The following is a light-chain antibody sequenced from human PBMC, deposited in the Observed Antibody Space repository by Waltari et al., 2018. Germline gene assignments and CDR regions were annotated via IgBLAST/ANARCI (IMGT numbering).Light chain of an antibody. CDR1: QRVGSNY. CDR3: QHYVRTWA. J-gene: IGKJ1*01. V-gene: IGKV3-20*01. Sequence: EIVLTQSPGPLSLSPGESATLSCRASQRVGSNYLAWYQQRPGQAPRLLIYGASSRATGIPDRFRGSGSGTDFTLSISRLEPEDCAVYYCQHYVRTWAFGQGTKVEIK. CDR2: GAS.